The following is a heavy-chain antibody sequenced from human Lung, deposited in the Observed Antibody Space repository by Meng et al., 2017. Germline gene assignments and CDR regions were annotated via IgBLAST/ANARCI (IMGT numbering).Heavy chain of an antibody. CDR2: IDPKSGDT. D-gene: IGHD6-13*01. CDR3: ARDEDISAAGKLFGDY. V-gene: IGHV1-2*06. CDR1: GYNVSDYC. J-gene: IGHJ4*02. Sequence: LWQSGDGVQEPGSSGRASCWQSGYNVSDYCLYGVRRDPGQGLEWMGRIDPKSGDTHYAQRFQGRVTMTGDTSISTAYMELSGLRSDDTAMYYCARDEDISAAGKLFGDYWGQGTLVTVSS.